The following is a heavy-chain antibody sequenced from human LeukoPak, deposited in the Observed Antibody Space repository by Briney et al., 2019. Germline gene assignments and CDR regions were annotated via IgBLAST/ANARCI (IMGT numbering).Heavy chain of an antibody. CDR2: INHSGST. J-gene: IGHJ6*03. CDR3: ARESCSGSYSPYYYMDV. CDR1: GGSFSGYY. D-gene: IGHD1-26*01. V-gene: IGHV4-34*01. Sequence: SETLSLTCAVYGGSFSGYYWSWIRQPPGKGLEWIGEINHSGSTNYNPSLKSRVTISVDTSKNQFSLKLSSVTAADTAVYYCARESCSGSYSPYYYMDVWGKGTTVTVSS.